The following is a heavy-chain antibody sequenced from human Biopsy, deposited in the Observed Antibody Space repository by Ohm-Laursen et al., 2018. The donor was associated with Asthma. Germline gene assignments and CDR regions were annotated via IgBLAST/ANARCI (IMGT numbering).Heavy chain of an antibody. CDR2: IHYSGST. D-gene: IGHD2-21*02. Sequence: SETLSLTCSVSGAAISRGGYYWTWIRQPPGKGLEWIGNIHYSGSTNYQPSLKSRVTISVDTSKNQFSLKLRSVTAADAAVYYCARGISRVTGLFDHFDSWGQGTLVTVSS. CDR1: GAAISRGGYY. J-gene: IGHJ4*02. V-gene: IGHV4-61*08. CDR3: ARGISRVTGLFDHFDS.